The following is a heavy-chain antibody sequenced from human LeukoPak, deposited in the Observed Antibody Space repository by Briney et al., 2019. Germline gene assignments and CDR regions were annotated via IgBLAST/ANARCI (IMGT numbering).Heavy chain of an antibody. V-gene: IGHV4-59*11. D-gene: IGHD3-10*01. CDR1: GGSMSSRY. Sequence: PSETLSLTCTVSGGSMSSRYWSWLRQPPGKGLEWIGYVYYSGTTNSNPSLKSRVTISVDTSKNQFSLNLRSVNAADTAVYYCARDVARSGDLFGWFDPWGQRTLGIVSS. CDR3: ARDVARSGDLFGWFDP. CDR2: VYYSGTT. J-gene: IGHJ5*02.